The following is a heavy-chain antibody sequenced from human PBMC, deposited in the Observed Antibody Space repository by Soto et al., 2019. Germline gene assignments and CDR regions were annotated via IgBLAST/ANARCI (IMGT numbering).Heavy chain of an antibody. Sequence: QVQLQQWGAGLLNPSETLSLRCAVHGGSFSGYYLSWLRQPPGKGLEWIGEITQSGSPTYNPSLGSRVTISIDTRENQFSLRLTSVTAADTSVYYCARGRITMIRGGYFDFWGQGTLVNVSS. D-gene: IGHD3-10*01. V-gene: IGHV4-34*02. CDR1: GGSFSGYY. CDR2: ITQSGSP. CDR3: ARGRITMIRGGYFDF. J-gene: IGHJ4*02.